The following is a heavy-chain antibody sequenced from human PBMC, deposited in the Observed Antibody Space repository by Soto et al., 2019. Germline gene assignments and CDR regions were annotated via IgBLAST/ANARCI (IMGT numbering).Heavy chain of an antibody. CDR2: TYFRSKWYN. CDR3: AKGDNLGPKTGYAFDP. J-gene: IGHJ5*02. D-gene: IGHD5-12*01. V-gene: IGHV6-1*01. Sequence: PSQTLSLPSDISGVIVSSHTASWNGISRPPSRGLEWLGRTYFRSKWYNDYAVSVKSRIIINPDTSNNQFSLQLNSVTPEDTAVYFCAKGDNLGPKTGYAFDPWGQGIMVTASS. CDR1: GVIVSSHTAS.